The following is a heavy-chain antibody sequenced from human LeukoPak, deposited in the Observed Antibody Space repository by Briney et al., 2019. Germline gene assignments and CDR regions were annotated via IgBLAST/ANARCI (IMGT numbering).Heavy chain of an antibody. CDR3: AREHPSSIAATFDY. CDR1: GFTYSSYS. CDR2: ISSSSSYI. V-gene: IGHV3-21*01. J-gene: IGHJ4*02. D-gene: IGHD6-6*01. Sequence: GGSLRLSCAASGFTYSSYSMNWVRQAPGKGLEWVSSISSSSSYIYYADSVKGRFTISRDNSKNTLYLQMNSLRAEDTAVYYCAREHPSSIAATFDYWGQGTLVTVSS.